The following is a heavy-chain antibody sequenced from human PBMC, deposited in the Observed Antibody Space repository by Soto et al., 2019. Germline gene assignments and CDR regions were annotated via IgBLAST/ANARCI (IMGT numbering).Heavy chain of an antibody. CDR1: GYTFTSYA. CDR3: ARGGIQLWLVDY. Sequence: QVQLVQSGAEEKKPGASVKVSCKASGYTFTSYAMHWVRQAPGQRLEWMGWINAGNGNTKYSQKFQGRVTITRDTSANTAYMELSSLRSEDTAVYYCARGGIQLWLVDYWGQGTLVTVSS. J-gene: IGHJ4*02. V-gene: IGHV1-3*05. CDR2: INAGNGNT. D-gene: IGHD5-18*01.